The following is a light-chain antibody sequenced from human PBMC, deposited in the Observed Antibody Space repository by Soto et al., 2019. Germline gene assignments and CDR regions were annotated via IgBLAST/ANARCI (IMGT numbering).Light chain of an antibody. V-gene: IGLV2-14*01. Sequence: QSALTQPASVSGSPGQSVTISCTGTSSDVGGYNYVSWYQQYPGKAPKLMIYDVSNRPSGVSNRFSGSKSGNTASLTIPGLQAEDEADYYCNSFTSSSTLVFGGGTKLTVL. CDR3: NSFTSSSTLV. CDR2: DVS. J-gene: IGLJ2*01. CDR1: SSDVGGYNY.